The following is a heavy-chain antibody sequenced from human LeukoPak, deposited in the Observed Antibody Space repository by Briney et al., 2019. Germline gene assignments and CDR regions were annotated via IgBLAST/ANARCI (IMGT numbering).Heavy chain of an antibody. Sequence: GGSLRLSCAASGFTFSSYSMNWVRQAPGTGLEWVSYISSSSSTIYFAASVKGRFTISRDNAKNSLYVQMNGLRAEDTAVYYCARGWDEGYWGQGTLVTVSS. J-gene: IGHJ4*02. CDR1: GFTFSSYS. CDR3: ARGWDEGY. CDR2: ISSSSSTI. D-gene: IGHD1-26*01. V-gene: IGHV3-48*04.